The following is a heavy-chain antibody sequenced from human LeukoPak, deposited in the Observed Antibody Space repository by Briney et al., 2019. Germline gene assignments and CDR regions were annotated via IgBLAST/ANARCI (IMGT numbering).Heavy chain of an antibody. CDR2: INHSGST. D-gene: IGHD6-6*01. V-gene: IGHV4-34*01. CDR3: ARGRPIAARPSYGMDV. Sequence: SETLSPTCAVYGGSFSGYYWSWIRQPPGKGLEWIGEINHSGSTNYNPSLKSRVTISVDTSKNQFSLKLSSVTAADTAVYYCARGRPIAARPSYGMDVWGQGTTVTVSS. J-gene: IGHJ6*02. CDR1: GGSFSGYY.